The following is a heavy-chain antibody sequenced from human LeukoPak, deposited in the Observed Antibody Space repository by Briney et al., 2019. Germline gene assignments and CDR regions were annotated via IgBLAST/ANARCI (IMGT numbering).Heavy chain of an antibody. J-gene: IGHJ6*03. V-gene: IGHV3-74*01. CDR3: ARDRDIVGYMDV. D-gene: IGHD2-15*01. Sequence: GGSLRLSCAASGFTFSSYWMHWVRQAPGEGLVWVSRINSDGSSTSYADSVKGRFTISRDNAKNTLYLQMNSLRAEDTAVYYCARDRDIVGYMDVWGKGTTVTVSS. CDR2: INSDGSST. CDR1: GFTFSSYW.